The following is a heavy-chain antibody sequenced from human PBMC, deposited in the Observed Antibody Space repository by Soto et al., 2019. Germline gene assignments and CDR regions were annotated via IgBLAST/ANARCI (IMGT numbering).Heavy chain of an antibody. CDR3: ARDPSITMVRADRREGNWFDP. CDR1: GYTFTGYY. J-gene: IGHJ5*02. CDR2: INPNSGGT. V-gene: IGHV1-2*02. D-gene: IGHD3-10*01. Sequence: GASVKVSCKASGYTFTGYYMHWVREAPGQGLEWMGWINPNSGGTNYAQKFQGRVTMTRDTSISTAYMELSRLRSDDTAVYYCARDPSITMVRADRREGNWFDPWGQGTLVTVSS.